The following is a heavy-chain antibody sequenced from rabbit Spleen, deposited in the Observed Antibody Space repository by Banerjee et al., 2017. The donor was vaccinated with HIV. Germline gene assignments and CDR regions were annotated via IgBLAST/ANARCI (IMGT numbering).Heavy chain of an antibody. CDR1: GFSFGSRDW. CDR3: ARNVVGVIAWRVNL. CDR2: IYAATGKP. V-gene: IGHV1S45*01. J-gene: IGHJ4*01. D-gene: IGHD1-1*01. Sequence: QEQLVESGGGLVKPEGSLTLTCKASGFSFGSRDWMCWVRQAPGKGLEWLACIYAATGKPVNAAWAKAKFPISRSSSTSVALQMPSLTATDAGTYSCARNVVGVIAWRVNLW.